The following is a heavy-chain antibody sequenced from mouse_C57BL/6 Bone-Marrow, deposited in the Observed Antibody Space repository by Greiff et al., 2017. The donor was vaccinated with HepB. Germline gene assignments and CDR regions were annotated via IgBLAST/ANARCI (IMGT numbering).Heavy chain of an antibody. CDR2: IRNKANGYTT. D-gene: IGHD2-10*02. CDR3: SRNPSGYPYSFDY. Sequence: EVHLVESGGGLVQPGGSLSLSCAASGFTFPDYYMSWVRQPPGKALEWLGFIRNKANGYTTEYSASVKGRFTISRDNSQSILYLQMNALRAGDSASFYSSRNPSGYPYSFDYWGQGTTLTVSS. J-gene: IGHJ2*01. CDR1: GFTFPDYY. V-gene: IGHV7-3*01.